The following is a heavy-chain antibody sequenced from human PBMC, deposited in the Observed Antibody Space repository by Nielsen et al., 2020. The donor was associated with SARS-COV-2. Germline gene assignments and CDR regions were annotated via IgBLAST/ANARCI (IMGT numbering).Heavy chain of an antibody. Sequence: GESLKISCAASGFTFSGYSMNWVRQAPGKGLEWVSSISSSSSYIYYADSVKGRFTISRDNAKNSLYLQMNSLRAEDTAVYYCARDRPYGMDVWGQGTTVTVSS. D-gene: IGHD6-6*01. CDR3: ARDRPYGMDV. CDR2: ISSSSSYI. V-gene: IGHV3-21*01. J-gene: IGHJ6*02. CDR1: GFTFSGYS.